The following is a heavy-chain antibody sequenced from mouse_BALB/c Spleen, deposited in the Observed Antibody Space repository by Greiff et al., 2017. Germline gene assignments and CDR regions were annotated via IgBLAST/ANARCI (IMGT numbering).Heavy chain of an antibody. V-gene: IGHV1-15*01. CDR3: TRGGRYGFDY. CDR2: IDPETGGT. CDR1: GYTFTDYE. D-gene: IGHD2-14*01. J-gene: IGHJ2*01. Sequence: VQLQQSGAELVRPGASVTLSCKASGYTFTDYEMHWVKQTPVHGLEWIGAIDPETGGTAYNQKFKGKATLTADKSSSTAYMELRSLTSEDSAVYYCTRGGRYGFDYWGQGTTLKVSS.